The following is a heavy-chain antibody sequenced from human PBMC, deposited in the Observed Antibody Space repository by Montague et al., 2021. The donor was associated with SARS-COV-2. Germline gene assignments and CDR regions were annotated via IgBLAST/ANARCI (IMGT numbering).Heavy chain of an antibody. CDR2: INHSGGV. J-gene: IGHJ4*02. Sequence: SETLSLTCTVYRGSFSGYYWTWIRQPPGKGLEWIGEINHSGGVNYNPSLKSRVTISVDTSKNHFSLKLRSVTAADTAIYYCARGYCSSTTCYRSLDYWGQGTLVAVSS. CDR1: RGSFSGYY. CDR3: ARGYCSSTTCYRSLDY. D-gene: IGHD2-2*01. V-gene: IGHV4-34*01.